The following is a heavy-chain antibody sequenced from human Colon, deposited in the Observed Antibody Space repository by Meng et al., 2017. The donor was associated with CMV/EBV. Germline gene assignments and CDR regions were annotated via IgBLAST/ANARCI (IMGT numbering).Heavy chain of an antibody. CDR2: IYYSGST. J-gene: IGHJ6*02. CDR3: ARVGGRYNTLGGMDV. V-gene: IGHV4-39*07. Sequence: SETLSLTCTVSGAPITSSSYNWGWIRQSPGKGLEWIGSIYYSGSTDYNPSLKSRVTISVDTSKNQFSLRLNSVTAADTAVYYCARVGGRYNTLGGMDVWGQGTTVTVSS. D-gene: IGHD3-16*01. CDR1: GAPITSSSYN.